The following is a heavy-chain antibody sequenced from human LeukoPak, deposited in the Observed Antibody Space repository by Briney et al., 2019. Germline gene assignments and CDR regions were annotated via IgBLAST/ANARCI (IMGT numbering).Heavy chain of an antibody. CDR2: IIPIFGTA. J-gene: IGHJ4*02. Sequence: VASVTVSCKASGGTFISYAISWVRQAPGQGLEWMGGIIPIFGTANYAQKFQGRVTITADESTSTAYMELSSLRSEDTAVYYCARGVYGSSGFSFDYWGQGTLVTVSS. CDR3: ARGVYGSSGFSFDY. CDR1: GGTFISYA. V-gene: IGHV1-69*13. D-gene: IGHD6-19*01.